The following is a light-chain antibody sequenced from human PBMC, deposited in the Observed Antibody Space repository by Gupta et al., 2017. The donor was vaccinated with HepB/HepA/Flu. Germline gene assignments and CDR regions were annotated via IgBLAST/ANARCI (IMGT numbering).Light chain of an antibody. J-gene: IGLJ2*01. CDR2: SNN. CDR3: AAWDDSLNGLV. V-gene: IGLV1-44*01. CDR1: SSNMGSNT. Sequence: QSVLTQPPSASGTPGQRGTISCSGSSSNMGSNTVNWYQQLPGTAPKLLIYSNNQRPSGVPDRFSGSKSGTSASLAISGLQSEDEADYYCAAWDDSLNGLVFGGGTKLTVL.